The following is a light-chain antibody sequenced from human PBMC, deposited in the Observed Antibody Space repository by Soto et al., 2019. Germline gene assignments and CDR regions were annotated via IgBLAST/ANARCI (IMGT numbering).Light chain of an antibody. J-gene: IGKJ2*01. CDR1: QSVSSN. V-gene: IGKV3-15*01. CDR2: GAS. Sequence: EIVMTQSPATLSVTPGERATLSCRASQSVSSNLAWYQQKPGQDPRLHIYGASTRATGIPARFSGSGSGTEFSLTISSMQSEDFAVYYCQQYNTWPPYTFGQGTKLEIK. CDR3: QQYNTWPPYT.